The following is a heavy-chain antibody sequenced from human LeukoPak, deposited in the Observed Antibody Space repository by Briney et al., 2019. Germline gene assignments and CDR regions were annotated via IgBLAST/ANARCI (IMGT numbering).Heavy chain of an antibody. J-gene: IGHJ4*02. Sequence: PGGSLRLSCAASGFTFSNYAMSWVRQAPGKGLEWVSGITGSGGTTYYADSVKGRFTISRDNSKKTLYLQLNSLRVEDTALYYCAKEANTIFGMDTRLNYWGQGTLVTVS. V-gene: IGHV3-23*01. CDR2: ITGSGGTT. D-gene: IGHD3-3*01. CDR1: GFTFSNYA. CDR3: AKEANTIFGMDTRLNY.